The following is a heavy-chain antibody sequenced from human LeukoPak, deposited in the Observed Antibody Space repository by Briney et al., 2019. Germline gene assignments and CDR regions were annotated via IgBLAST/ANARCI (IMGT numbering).Heavy chain of an antibody. CDR3: AREVGNGGWYIDK. CDR1: GGSFSGYY. CDR2: IYYSGTT. V-gene: IGHV4-59*01. Sequence: PSETLSLTCAVYGGSFSGYYWSWIRQPPGKGLEWIGYIYYSGTTSYNPSLKSRVTISVDTSEKQFSLKLTSVTAADTAVYYCAREVGNGGWYIDKWGQGTLVTVSS. D-gene: IGHD6-19*01. J-gene: IGHJ4*02.